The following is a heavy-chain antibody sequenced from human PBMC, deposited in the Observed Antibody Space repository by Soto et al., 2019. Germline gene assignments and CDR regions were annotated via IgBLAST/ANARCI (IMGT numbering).Heavy chain of an antibody. V-gene: IGHV4-30-4*02. CDR2: IYYSGST. CDR1: GGSISSGDYY. Sequence: PSETLSLTCTVSGGSISSGDYYWSWIRQPPGKGLEWIGYIYYSGSTYYNPSLKSRVTISVDTSKSQFSLKLSSVTAADTAVYYCAKDSGYNYGYFRWFDPWGQGPLVTVSS. D-gene: IGHD5-18*01. J-gene: IGHJ5*02. CDR3: AKDSGYNYGYFRWFDP.